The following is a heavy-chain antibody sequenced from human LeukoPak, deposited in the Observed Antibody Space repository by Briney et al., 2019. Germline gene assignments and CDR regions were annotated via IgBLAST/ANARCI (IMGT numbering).Heavy chain of an antibody. CDR1: GYTFTNYY. D-gene: IGHD4-17*01. J-gene: IGHJ4*02. CDR2: IIPIFGTA. V-gene: IGHV1-69*13. CDR3: ARSTTVTMYYFDY. Sequence: SVKVSCKASGYTFTNYYMHWVRQAPGQGLEWMGGIIPIFGTANYAQKFQGRVTITADESTSTAYMELSSLRSEDTAVYYCARSTTVTMYYFDYWGQGTLVTVSS.